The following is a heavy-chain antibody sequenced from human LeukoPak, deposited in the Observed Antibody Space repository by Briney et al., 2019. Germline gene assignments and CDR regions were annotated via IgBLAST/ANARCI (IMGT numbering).Heavy chain of an antibody. CDR3: VADLYYFDY. D-gene: IGHD6-19*01. CDR1: GFTFSSYG. Sequence: SCKASGFTFSSYGMHWVRQAPGKGLEWVAFIRYDGSNKYYADSVKGRFTISRDNSKNTLYLQMNSLRAEDTAVYYAVADLYYFDYWGQGTLVTVSS. J-gene: IGHJ4*02. V-gene: IGHV3-30*02. CDR2: IRYDGSNK.